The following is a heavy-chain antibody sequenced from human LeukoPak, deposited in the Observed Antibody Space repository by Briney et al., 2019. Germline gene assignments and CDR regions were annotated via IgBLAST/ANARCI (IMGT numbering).Heavy chain of an antibody. D-gene: IGHD1-7*01. Sequence: GASVKVSCKASGGTFSSYAISWVRQAPGQGLEWMGGIIPIFGTANYAQKFQGRVTITADESTSTAYMELSSLRSEDTAVYYCAGARTHGGNYLYYFDYWGQGTLVTVS. CDR3: AGARTHGGNYLYYFDY. CDR2: IIPIFGTA. V-gene: IGHV1-69*01. J-gene: IGHJ4*02. CDR1: GGTFSSYA.